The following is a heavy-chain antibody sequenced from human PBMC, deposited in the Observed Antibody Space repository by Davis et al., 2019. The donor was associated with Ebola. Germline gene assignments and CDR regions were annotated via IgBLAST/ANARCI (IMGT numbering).Heavy chain of an antibody. V-gene: IGHV3-11*05. Sequence: GGSLRLSCAASGFIVSDKYMSWIRQAPGKGLEWVSYITSLSSYIYYADSVKGRFTISRDNAKNLLYLEMNSLRAEDTAVYYCARDGRGYGILTPWGQGTLVTVSS. CDR2: ITSLSSYI. D-gene: IGHD5-12*01. J-gene: IGHJ5*02. CDR1: GFIVSDKY. CDR3: ARDGRGYGILTP.